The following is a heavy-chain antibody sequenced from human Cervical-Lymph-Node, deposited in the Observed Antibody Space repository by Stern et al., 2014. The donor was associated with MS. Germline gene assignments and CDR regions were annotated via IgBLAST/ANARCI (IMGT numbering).Heavy chain of an antibody. J-gene: IGHJ4*02. Sequence: EVQLVQSVAEVKKPGESLKISCKLSGYSFTIYYIAWVRQMPGKGLEWMGVIYPYDSDTTYSPSCQGQVTISADKSITTAYLQWSSLRASDTAMYYCARHVQGFDYWGQGTLVTVSS. CDR2: IYPYDSDT. V-gene: IGHV5-51*01. CDR3: ARHVQGFDY. CDR1: GYSFTIYY.